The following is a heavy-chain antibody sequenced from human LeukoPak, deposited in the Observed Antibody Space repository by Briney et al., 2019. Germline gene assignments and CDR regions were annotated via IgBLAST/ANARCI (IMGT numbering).Heavy chain of an antibody. J-gene: IGHJ3*02. V-gene: IGHV3-74*03. D-gene: IGHD6-19*01. Sequence: GASLRLSCAASGLSFSRLWMHWVRQVPGKGLAWVSRINSDGSITTYVDSVKGRFTISRDNAKNRLYLQMNSLRAEDTALYYCASGSSAYSSGWSAFDIWGQGTMVTVSS. CDR1: GLSFSRLW. CDR3: ASGSSAYSSGWSAFDI. CDR2: INSDGSIT.